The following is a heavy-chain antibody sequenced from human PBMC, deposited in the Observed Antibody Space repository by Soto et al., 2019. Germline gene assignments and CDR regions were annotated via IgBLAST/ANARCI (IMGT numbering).Heavy chain of an antibody. Sequence: QVQVVESGGGVVQPGRSLRLSYAASGFSFNTYGMHWVSQAPGKGLEWVTVISDDGSKKYYADSVKGRFTISRNNSKDTLYLQINSLSAEDTAVYFCAKGAVAVWRSDYNYYYLDGSGTGTTVPVSS. CDR3: AKGAVAVWRSDYNYYYLDG. V-gene: IGHV3-30*18. J-gene: IGHJ6*03. D-gene: IGHD6-19*01. CDR1: GFSFNTYG. CDR2: ISDDGSKK.